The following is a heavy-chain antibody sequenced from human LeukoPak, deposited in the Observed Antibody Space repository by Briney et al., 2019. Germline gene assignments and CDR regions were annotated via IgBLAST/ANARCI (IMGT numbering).Heavy chain of an antibody. V-gene: IGHV4-4*07. Sequence: SETLSLTCTVSGVSITNYYWAWIRQPAGKGLEWIGRMYISGSTNYNPSLKGRVTISIDKSNNQFSLKLRSVTAADTAVYYCARDYLVGAPLDSWGHGTLVTVSS. D-gene: IGHD1-26*01. CDR3: ARDYLVGAPLDS. CDR2: MYISGST. CDR1: GVSITNYY. J-gene: IGHJ5*01.